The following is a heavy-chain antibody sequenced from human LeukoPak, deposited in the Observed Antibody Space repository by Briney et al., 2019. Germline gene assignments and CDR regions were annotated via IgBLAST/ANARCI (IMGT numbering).Heavy chain of an antibody. CDR2: IKSKSVGETT. CDR1: GLTFTSAW. Sequence: GGSLRLSCATSGLTFTSAWLTWVRQAPGKGMEWVGRIKSKSVGETTDYAAPVKGRFTISRDDSENTLYLQMNSLKTEDTAVYYCTTHSGNDLRSWGQGTLVTVSS. D-gene: IGHD5-12*01. J-gene: IGHJ5*02. CDR3: TTHSGNDLRS. V-gene: IGHV3-15*01.